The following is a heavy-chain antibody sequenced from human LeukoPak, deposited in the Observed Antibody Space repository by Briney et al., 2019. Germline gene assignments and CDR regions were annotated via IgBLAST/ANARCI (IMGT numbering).Heavy chain of an antibody. Sequence: ASVKVSCKASGYTFTSYYMHWVRQAPGQGLEWMGIINPSGGSTSYPQKFHGRVTMTRDTYTSTVYMELSSPRSEDTAEYCGARVGYYYDSSGYYGAFDIWGQGTMVTVSS. CDR3: ARVGYYYDSSGYYGAFDI. CDR2: INPSGGST. CDR1: GYTFTSYY. D-gene: IGHD3-22*01. J-gene: IGHJ3*02. V-gene: IGHV1-46*03.